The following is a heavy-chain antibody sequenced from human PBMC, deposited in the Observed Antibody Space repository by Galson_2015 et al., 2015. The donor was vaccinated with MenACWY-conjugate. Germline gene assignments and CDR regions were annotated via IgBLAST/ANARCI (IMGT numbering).Heavy chain of an antibody. CDR1: GFTFSSYD. V-gene: IGHV3-13*04. CDR2: IGTAGDT. J-gene: IGHJ6*02. CDR3: ARGGDGYNLYYYYGMDV. D-gene: IGHD5-24*01. Sequence: SLRLSCAASGFTFSSYDMHWVRQATGKGLEWVSAIGTAGDTYYPGSVKGRFTISRENAKNSLYLQMNSLRAGDTAVYYCARGGDGYNLYYYYGMDVWGQGTTVTVSS.